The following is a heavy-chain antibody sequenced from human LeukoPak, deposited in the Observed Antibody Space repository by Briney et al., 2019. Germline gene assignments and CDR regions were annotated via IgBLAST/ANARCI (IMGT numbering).Heavy chain of an antibody. CDR1: GFTFKTYW. CDR2: IKDDGSAK. CDR3: ARDQPGYGAYET. D-gene: IGHD4/OR15-4a*01. J-gene: IGHJ5*02. Sequence: PGGSLRLSCAASGFTFKTYWMSWVRQAPGKGLEWVGNIKDDGSAKYYVDSVKGRFTISRDNAKNSLYLQMNYLRVEDTAVYYCARDQPGYGAYETWGQGTRVTVSS. V-gene: IGHV3-7*01.